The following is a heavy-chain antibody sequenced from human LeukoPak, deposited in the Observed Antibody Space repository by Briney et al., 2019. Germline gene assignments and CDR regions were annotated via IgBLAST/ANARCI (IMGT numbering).Heavy chain of an antibody. Sequence: GGSLRLSCAASGFTFSSYAMSWVRQAPGKGLEWVSAISGSGGSTYYADSVKGRFTISRDNSKNTLYLQMNSLRAEDTAVYYCAKMPRSDCGGDCYLYWGQGTLVTVSS. D-gene: IGHD2-21*02. CDR1: GFTFSSYA. CDR2: ISGSGGST. CDR3: AKMPRSDCGGDCYLY. V-gene: IGHV3-23*01. J-gene: IGHJ4*02.